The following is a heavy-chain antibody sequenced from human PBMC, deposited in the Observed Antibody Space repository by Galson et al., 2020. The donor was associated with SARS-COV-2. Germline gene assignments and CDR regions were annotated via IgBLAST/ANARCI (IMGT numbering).Heavy chain of an antibody. Sequence: KIGESLKISCSGSEYNFSTYWIGWVRLMPGKGLEWMGIFHPGDSSSTYSPSFQGHVTFSAEKSVNTAYLQWSSLKASDTAIYFCARRFRAPNNWVNFFDYWGKGTLVTVSS. CDR3: ARRFRAPNNWVNFFDY. D-gene: IGHD1-20*01. J-gene: IGHJ4*02. CDR2: FHPGDSSS. V-gene: IGHV5-51*01. CDR1: EYNFSTYW.